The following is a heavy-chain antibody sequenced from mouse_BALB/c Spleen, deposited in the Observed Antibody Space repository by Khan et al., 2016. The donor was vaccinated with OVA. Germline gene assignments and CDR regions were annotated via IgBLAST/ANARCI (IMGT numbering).Heavy chain of an antibody. CDR1: GYSITGGYS. CDR2: ISYDGSN. J-gene: IGHJ1*01. Sequence: EVQLQESGPGLVKPSQSLSLTCSVTGYSITGGYSWSWIRQFPGNQLEWMGYISYDGSNNYNPSLKNRISITRDTSNNQFFLKLNSVTTEDTATYYCSRGGVVVPYWYFDVWGAGTTVTVSS. D-gene: IGHD1-1*01. V-gene: IGHV3-6*02. CDR3: SRGGVVVPYWYFDV.